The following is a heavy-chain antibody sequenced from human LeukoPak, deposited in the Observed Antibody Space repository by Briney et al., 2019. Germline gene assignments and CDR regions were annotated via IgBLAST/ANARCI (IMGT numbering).Heavy chain of an antibody. D-gene: IGHD1-26*01. Sequence: GGSLRLSCAASGFTFSSYWMSWVRQAPGKGLEWVANIKQDGSEKYYMDSVKGRFTISRDNAKNSLYLQMNSLRAEDTAVYYCARGGAAPLVVFDYWGQGTLVTVSS. CDR3: ARGGAAPLVVFDY. J-gene: IGHJ4*02. CDR2: IKQDGSEK. V-gene: IGHV3-7*01. CDR1: GFTFSSYW.